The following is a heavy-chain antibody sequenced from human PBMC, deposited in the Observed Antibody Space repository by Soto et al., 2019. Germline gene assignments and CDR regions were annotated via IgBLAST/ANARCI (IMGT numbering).Heavy chain of an antibody. CDR2: ISSSSNTI. D-gene: IGHD2-2*02. CDR1: GFTFTSYS. CDR3: AREYTAWPLAYGLDV. Sequence: PGGSLRLSCATSGFTFTSYSMNWVRQAPGRGLGWLSYISSSSNTIFYADSVKGRFTISRDNAKNSVSLQMNSLRAEDTAVYYCAREYTAWPLAYGLDVWGQGTTVTVSS. V-gene: IGHV3-48*04. J-gene: IGHJ6*02.